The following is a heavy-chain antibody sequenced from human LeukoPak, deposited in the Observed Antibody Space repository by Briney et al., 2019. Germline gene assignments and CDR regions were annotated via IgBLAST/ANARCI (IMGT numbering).Heavy chain of an antibody. Sequence: GGSLRLSCAASGFTFSSYSMNWVRQAPGKGLEWVSSISSSSSYIYYADPVKGRFTISRNNAKNSLYLQMNSLRAEDTAVYYCARDPAQEQNFDYWGQGTLVTVSS. CDR3: ARDPAQEQNFDY. CDR1: GFTFSSYS. CDR2: ISSSSSYI. D-gene: IGHD1/OR15-1a*01. V-gene: IGHV3-21*01. J-gene: IGHJ4*02.